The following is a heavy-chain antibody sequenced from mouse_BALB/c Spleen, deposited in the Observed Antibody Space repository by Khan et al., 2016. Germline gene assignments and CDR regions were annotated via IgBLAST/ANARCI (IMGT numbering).Heavy chain of an antibody. D-gene: IGHD1-1*01. CDR1: GYSFTGFY. J-gene: IGHJ2*01. CDR3: ARYGSSFPYYFDY. Sequence: LVKTGASVKISCKASGYSFTGFYMHWVKQSHGKSLEWIGYIRCYNGATNYNQKFKGKATFTVDTSSSTAYMQFNSLTSEDSAVYYCARYGSSFPYYFDYWGQGTTLTVSS. V-gene: IGHV1S34*01. CDR2: IRCYNGAT.